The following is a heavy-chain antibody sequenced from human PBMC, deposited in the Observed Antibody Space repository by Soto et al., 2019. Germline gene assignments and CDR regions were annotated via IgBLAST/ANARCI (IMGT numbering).Heavy chain of an antibody. V-gene: IGHV3-33*01. CDR2: IWYDESNK. D-gene: IGHD3-22*01. Sequence: QVQLVESGGGVVQPGRSLRLSCEASGFSFSGFAMHWVRQAPGKGLEWVAVIWYDESNKYYTDSVKGRFTISRDNSKNTLYLQMNSLRAEDTAVYYCARDYVSRYYDSSGYFDYWGQGTLVTVSS. CDR1: GFSFSGFA. CDR3: ARDYVSRYYDSSGYFDY. J-gene: IGHJ4*02.